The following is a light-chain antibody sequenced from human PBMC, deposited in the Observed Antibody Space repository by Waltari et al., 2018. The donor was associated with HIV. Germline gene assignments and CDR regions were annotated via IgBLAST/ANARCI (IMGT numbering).Light chain of an antibody. V-gene: IGLV3-21*02. CDR3: QVWDSRRDWV. CDR2: DDS. Sequence: SNVLTQPPSVSVAPGQTARITCGGNNIGSKSVHWYQQKPGQAPVVVVFDDSDRPAGIPERFAGSNSANTATLTFSTVEAGEEADYYCQVWDSRRDWVFGGGTKLTVL. J-gene: IGLJ3*02. CDR1: NIGSKS.